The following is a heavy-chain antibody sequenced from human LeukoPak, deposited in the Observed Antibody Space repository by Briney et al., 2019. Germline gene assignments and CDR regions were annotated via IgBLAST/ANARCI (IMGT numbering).Heavy chain of an antibody. Sequence: GSSVKVSCKASGDTFSSYAISWLRQAPGQGLEWMGGIIPILGTTNYAQKFQGRVTMTRDTSISTAYMELSRLRSDDTAVYYCASVTLSAYDGDYRGQGTLVTVSS. J-gene: IGHJ4*02. V-gene: IGHV1-69*05. CDR1: GDTFSSYA. CDR3: ASVTLSAYDGDY. D-gene: IGHD5-12*01. CDR2: IIPILGTT.